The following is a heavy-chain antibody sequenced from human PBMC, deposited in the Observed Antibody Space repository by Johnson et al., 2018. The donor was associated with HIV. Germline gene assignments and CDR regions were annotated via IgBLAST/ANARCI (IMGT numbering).Heavy chain of an antibody. CDR1: GFTFDDYA. CDR2: ISWNSGSI. D-gene: IGHD1-26*01. V-gene: IGHV3-9*01. CDR3: AKDLINSGIDPQAFDL. J-gene: IGHJ3*01. Sequence: VQLVESGGGVVQPGRSLRLSCAASGFTFDDYAMHWVRQAPGKGLEWVSGISWNSGSIRYADSVKGRFTISRDNAKNSLYLQMNSLRAEDTALYYCAKDLINSGIDPQAFDLWGQGTMVSVSS.